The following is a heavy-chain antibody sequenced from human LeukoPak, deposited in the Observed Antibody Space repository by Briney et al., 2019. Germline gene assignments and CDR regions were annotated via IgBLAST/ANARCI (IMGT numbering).Heavy chain of an antibody. CDR1: GYTFTSYD. J-gene: IGHJ6*03. CDR3: AKAAGTTLDYYYYYMDV. D-gene: IGHD6-13*01. Sequence: ASVKVSCKASGYTFTSYDINWVRQATGQGLEWMGWMNPNSGNTGYAQKFQGRVTITRNTSISTAYMELSSLRSEDTAVYYCAKAAGTTLDYYYYYMDVWGKGTTVTVSS. V-gene: IGHV1-8*03. CDR2: MNPNSGNT.